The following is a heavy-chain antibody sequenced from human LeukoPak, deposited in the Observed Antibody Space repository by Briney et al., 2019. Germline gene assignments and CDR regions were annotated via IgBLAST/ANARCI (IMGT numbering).Heavy chain of an antibody. Sequence: PSETLSLTCAVYGGSFTGYYWSWVRQPPGKGLEWIGYIYYSGSTNYNPSLKSRVTISVDTSKNQFSLKLSSVTAADTAVYYCASRPRGSGAAAGFDYWGQGTLVTVSS. D-gene: IGHD6-13*01. CDR1: GGSFTGYY. J-gene: IGHJ4*02. CDR2: IYYSGST. V-gene: IGHV4-59*01. CDR3: ASRPRGSGAAAGFDY.